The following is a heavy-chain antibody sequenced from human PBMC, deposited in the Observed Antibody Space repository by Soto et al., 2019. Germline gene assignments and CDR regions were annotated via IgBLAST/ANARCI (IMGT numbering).Heavy chain of an antibody. Sequence: KASETLSLTCTVSGGSISSGDYYWSWIRQPPGKGLEWIGYIYYSGSTYYNPSLKSRVTISVDTSKNQFSLKLSSVTAADTAVYYCARETALAARKLDYWGQGTLVTVSS. D-gene: IGHD2-15*01. CDR1: GGSISSGDYY. CDR2: IYYSGST. V-gene: IGHV4-30-4*01. CDR3: ARETALAARKLDY. J-gene: IGHJ4*02.